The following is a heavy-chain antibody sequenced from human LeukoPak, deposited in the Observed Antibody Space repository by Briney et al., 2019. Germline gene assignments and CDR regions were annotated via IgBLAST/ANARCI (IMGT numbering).Heavy chain of an antibody. Sequence: GASVKVSCKASGYTFTSYGISWVRQAPGQGLEWMGWISAYNGNTNHAQKLQGRVTMPPDTSTSTAYMELRNLRSDDPAGFYLARAPHYIVATGDAGGEDYWGQGTLVTVSS. CDR3: ARAPHYIVATGDAGGEDY. CDR2: ISAYNGNT. J-gene: IGHJ4*02. CDR1: GYTFTSYG. V-gene: IGHV1-18*01. D-gene: IGHD5-12*01.